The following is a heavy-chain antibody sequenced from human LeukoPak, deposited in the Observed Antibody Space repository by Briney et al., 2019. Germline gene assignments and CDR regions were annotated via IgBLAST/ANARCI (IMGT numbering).Heavy chain of an antibody. CDR3: AKANLDY. Sequence: PGGSLRLSCAASGSTFTTYGMHWVRRAPGKGLEWLAFIWYDGSNKYYADSVKGRFTISRDNSKNTVYLQMNSLRGEDTAVYYCAKANLDYWGQGTLVTVSS. V-gene: IGHV3-30*02. J-gene: IGHJ4*02. CDR1: GSTFTTYG. CDR2: IWYDGSNK.